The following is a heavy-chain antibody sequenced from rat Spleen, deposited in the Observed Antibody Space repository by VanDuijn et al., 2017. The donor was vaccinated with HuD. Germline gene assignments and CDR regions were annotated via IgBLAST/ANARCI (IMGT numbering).Heavy chain of an antibody. CDR2: ISPSGGST. Sequence: EVQLVESGGGLVQPGRSMKLSCAASGFTFSNYDMAWVRQAPTKGLEWVASISPSGGSTYYRDPVKGRFTVSRDNAKSTLYLQMDSLRSEDTATYYCARSGSYIGDVMDAWGQGASVTVSS. J-gene: IGHJ4*01. D-gene: IGHD1-2*01. CDR1: GFTFSNYD. CDR3: ARSGSYIGDVMDA. V-gene: IGHV5-25*01.